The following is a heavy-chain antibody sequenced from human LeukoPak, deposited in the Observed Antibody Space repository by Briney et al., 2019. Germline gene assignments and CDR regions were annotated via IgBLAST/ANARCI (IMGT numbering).Heavy chain of an antibody. J-gene: IGHJ4*02. D-gene: IGHD5-18*01. CDR3: ARGRIARLPYFDY. Sequence: SETLSLTCTVSGGSITGYYWSWIRQPPGKGLEWIGSIYYSGSTDYNPSLKSRVTISVDTSKNQFSLKLSSVTAADTAVYYCARGRIARLPYFDYWGQGTLVTVSS. CDR1: GGSITGYY. CDR2: IYYSGST. V-gene: IGHV4-59*01.